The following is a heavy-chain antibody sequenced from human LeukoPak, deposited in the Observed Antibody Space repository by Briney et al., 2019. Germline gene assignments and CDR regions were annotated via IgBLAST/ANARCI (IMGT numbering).Heavy chain of an antibody. J-gene: IGHJ4*02. CDR2: IDPDSGGT. CDR1: GYTFTGYY. Sequence: ASVKVSCKASGYTFTGYYIHWVRQAPGPELEWMGWIDPDSGGTNYAQNFQGRVTMTRDTSISTAYMELSRLISDDTAVYYCARPFIETPSLGALDYWGQGTLVTVFS. V-gene: IGHV1-2*02. CDR3: ARPFIETPSLGALDY. D-gene: IGHD4-23*01.